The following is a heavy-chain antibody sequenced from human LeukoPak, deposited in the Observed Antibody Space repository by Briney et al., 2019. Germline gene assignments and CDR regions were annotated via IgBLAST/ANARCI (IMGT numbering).Heavy chain of an antibody. CDR3: ASSNVDIVATIEGFYFDY. Sequence: ASVKVSCKASGYTFTGYYMHWVRQAPGQGLEWMGWINPNSGGTNYAQKFQGRVTMTRDTSISTAYMELSRLRSDDTAVYYCASSNVDIVATIEGFYFDYWGQGTLVIVSS. J-gene: IGHJ4*02. CDR1: GYTFTGYY. CDR2: INPNSGGT. V-gene: IGHV1-2*02. D-gene: IGHD5-12*01.